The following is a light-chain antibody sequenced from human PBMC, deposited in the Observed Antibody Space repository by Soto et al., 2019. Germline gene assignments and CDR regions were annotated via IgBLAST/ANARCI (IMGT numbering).Light chain of an antibody. CDR1: QSVSNN. Sequence: EIVMTQSPATLSVSPGERATLSCRASQSVSNNYLAWYQQKPGQAPRLLIYGASTRATDMPGTFSGRGSGTEFTLTISSLRPEDFAVYYCQQYRSWPRTFGQGTKVDIK. CDR3: QQYRSWPRT. CDR2: GAS. V-gene: IGKV3-15*01. J-gene: IGKJ1*01.